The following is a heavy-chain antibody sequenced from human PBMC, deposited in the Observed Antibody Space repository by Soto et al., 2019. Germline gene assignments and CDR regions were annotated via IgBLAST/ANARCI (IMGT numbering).Heavy chain of an antibody. V-gene: IGHV1-69*12. CDR2: IIPIFGTA. Sequence: QVQLVQSGAEVKKPGSSVKVSCKASGGTFSSYAISWVRQAPGQGLEWMGGIIPIFGTANYAQKFQGRVTITADESTSTAYMELSSLRSEDTAVYYCARTVAAAGDYYYYGMDVWGQGTTVTVSS. J-gene: IGHJ6*02. D-gene: IGHD6-13*01. CDR1: GGTFSSYA. CDR3: ARTVAAAGDYYYYGMDV.